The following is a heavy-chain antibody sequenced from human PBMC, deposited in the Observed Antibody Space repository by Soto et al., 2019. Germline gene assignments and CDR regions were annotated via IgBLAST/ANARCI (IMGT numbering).Heavy chain of an antibody. CDR2: IYKSATT. J-gene: IGHJ5*01. CDR3: ARGRYFLTCRCFTNWFYF. V-gene: IGHV4-30-4*01. Sequence: SETLSLTCSVSGDSISNLDYFWAWIRQPPGQALEYIGYIYKSATTCYNPSFESRVAISVDTSKSQFSLNVTSVTAADTAVYFCARGRYFLTCRCFTNWFYFWGQGALVPVSA. CDR1: GDSISNLDYF. D-gene: IGHD3-16*01.